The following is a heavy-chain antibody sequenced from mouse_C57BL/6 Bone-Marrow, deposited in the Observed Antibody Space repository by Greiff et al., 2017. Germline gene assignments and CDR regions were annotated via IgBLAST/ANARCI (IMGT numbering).Heavy chain of an antibody. D-gene: IGHD1-1*01. J-gene: IGHJ1*03. V-gene: IGHV1-18*01. CDR3: ARSPLYYYGSSYDWYFDV. Sequence: VQLKQSGPELVKPGASVKIPCKASGYTFTDYNMDWVKQSPGKSLEWIGDINPNNGGTIYNQKFKGKATLTVDKSSSTAYMELRSLTSEDTAVYYCARSPLYYYGSSYDWYFDVWGTGTTVTVSS. CDR2: INPNNGGT. CDR1: GYTFTDYN.